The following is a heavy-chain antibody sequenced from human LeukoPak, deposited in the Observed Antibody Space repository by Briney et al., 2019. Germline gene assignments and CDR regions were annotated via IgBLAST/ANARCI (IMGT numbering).Heavy chain of an antibody. D-gene: IGHD5-24*01. CDR2: ISYDGSNK. Sequence: GRSLRLSCAASGFTFSSYAMHWVRQAPGKGLEWVAVISYDGSNKYYADSVKGRFTIPRDNSKNTLYLQMNSLRAEDTAVYYCAREIRDGYNFGYWGQGTLVTVSS. V-gene: IGHV3-30*04. J-gene: IGHJ4*02. CDR3: AREIRDGYNFGY. CDR1: GFTFSSYA.